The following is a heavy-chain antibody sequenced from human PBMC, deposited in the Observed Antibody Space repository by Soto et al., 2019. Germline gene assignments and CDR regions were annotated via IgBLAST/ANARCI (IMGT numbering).Heavy chain of an antibody. J-gene: IGHJ6*02. Sequence: SVKVSCKASGGTFSSYTISWVRQAPGQGLEWIGRIIPILGKTNYAQKFQERVTITRDMSTSTAYMELSSLRSEDTAVYYCAADLTYYYGMDVWGQGTTVTVSS. CDR2: IIPILGKT. V-gene: IGHV1-69*08. D-gene: IGHD2-21*02. CDR3: AADLTYYYGMDV. CDR1: GGTFSSYT.